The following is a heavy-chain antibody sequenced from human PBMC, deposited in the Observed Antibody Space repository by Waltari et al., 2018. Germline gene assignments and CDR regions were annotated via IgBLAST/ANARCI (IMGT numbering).Heavy chain of an antibody. J-gene: IGHJ4*02. D-gene: IGHD2-15*01. CDR3: ASRGYCSGGSCFDYFDY. Sequence: QVQLVQSGAEVKKPGSSVKVSCKASGGTSRSSATSWVRQPPGKGLGWMGGIIPIFGTANYAQKFQGRVTITADKSTSTAYMELSSLRSEDTAVYYCASRGYCSGGSCFDYFDYWGQGTLVTVSS. CDR2: IIPIFGTA. V-gene: IGHV1-69*06. CDR1: GGTSRSSA.